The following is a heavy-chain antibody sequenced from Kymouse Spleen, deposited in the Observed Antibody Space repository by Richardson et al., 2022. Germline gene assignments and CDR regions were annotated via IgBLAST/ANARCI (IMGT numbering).Heavy chain of an antibody. J-gene: IGHJ5*02. CDR3: AKGRGYCSSTSCYGWFDP. CDR2: IYYSGST. V-gene: IGHV4-39*01. D-gene: IGHD2-2*02. CDR1: GGSISSSSYY. Sequence: QLQLQESGPGLVKPSETLSLTCTVSGGSISSSSYYWGWIRQPPGKGLEWIGSIYYSGSTYYNPSLKSRVTISVDTSKNQFSLKLSSVTAADTAVYYCAKGRGYCSSTSCYGWFDPWGQGTLVTVSS.